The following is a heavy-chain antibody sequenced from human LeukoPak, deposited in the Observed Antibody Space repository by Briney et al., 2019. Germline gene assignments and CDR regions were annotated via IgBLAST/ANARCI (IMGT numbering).Heavy chain of an antibody. D-gene: IGHD4-17*01. CDR3: ARDWTQTTVTTGWFDP. V-gene: IGHV1-46*01. Sequence: ASVKVSCKASGYTFTSYYMHWVRQAPGQGLEWMGIINPSGGSTSYAQKFQGRVTMTRDMSTSTVYMELSSLRSEDTGVYYCARDWTQTTVTTGWFDPWGQGTLVTVSS. CDR1: GYTFTSYY. J-gene: IGHJ5*02. CDR2: INPSGGST.